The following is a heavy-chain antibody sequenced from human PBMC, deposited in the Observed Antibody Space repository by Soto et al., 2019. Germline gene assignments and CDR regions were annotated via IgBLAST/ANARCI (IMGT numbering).Heavy chain of an antibody. V-gene: IGHV1-3*01. Sequence: GASVKVSCKASGYTFTNYGISWVRQAPGQSLEWMGWFDAGNRITKFSQKFQGRITISRDTSASTAYMELSSLRPDDTAVYYCVKDRSDTWSFDYWGQGTLVTVSS. J-gene: IGHJ4*02. D-gene: IGHD2-8*02. CDR2: FDAGNRIT. CDR1: GYTFTNYG. CDR3: VKDRSDTWSFDY.